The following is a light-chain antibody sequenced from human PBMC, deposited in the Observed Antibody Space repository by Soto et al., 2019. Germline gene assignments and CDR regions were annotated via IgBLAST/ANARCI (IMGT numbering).Light chain of an antibody. CDR1: QSLVHSDGNTY. Sequence: DIVLTQTPLSSPVALGQPASISCRSSQSLVHSDGNTYLNWLRQTPGQPPRLLIYRVSTRFSGVPDRFSGSGAGTYFTLKISRVEAEDVGVYYCMQASQFPWTFGQGTKVEV. CDR3: MQASQFPWT. CDR2: RVS. V-gene: IGKV2-24*01. J-gene: IGKJ1*01.